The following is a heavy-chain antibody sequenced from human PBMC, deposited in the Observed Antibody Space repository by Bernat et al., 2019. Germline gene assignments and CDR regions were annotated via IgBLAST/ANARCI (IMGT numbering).Heavy chain of an antibody. CDR2: IWYDGSNN. CDR3: ARDPGTLVNDAFDI. Sequence: QVQLVESGGGVVQPGRSLRLSCAASGFTFISYGMHWVRQAPGKGLEWVAVIWYDGSNNYYADSVKGRFTISRDNSKNPLYLQMNSLRAEDTAVYYCARDPGTLVNDAFDIWGQGTMVTVSS. V-gene: IGHV3-33*01. J-gene: IGHJ3*02. CDR1: GFTFISYG. D-gene: IGHD1-26*01.